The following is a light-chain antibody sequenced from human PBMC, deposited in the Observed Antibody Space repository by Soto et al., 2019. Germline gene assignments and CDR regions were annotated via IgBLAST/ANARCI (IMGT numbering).Light chain of an antibody. CDR1: QDISNY. CDR3: QQYDNLPLT. Sequence: DIRMTQSPSSLSASVGDRVTITCQASQDISNYLNWYQQKPGKAPKLLIYDASNLETGVPSRFSGSGSGTYFTFTISSLQPEDVATYYCQQYDNLPLTFGGGTKVETK. V-gene: IGKV1-33*01. CDR2: DAS. J-gene: IGKJ4*01.